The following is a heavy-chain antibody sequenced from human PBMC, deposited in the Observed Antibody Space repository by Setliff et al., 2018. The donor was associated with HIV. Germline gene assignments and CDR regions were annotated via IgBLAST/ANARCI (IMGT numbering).Heavy chain of an antibody. CDR2: ISWNSGNI. CDR1: GFIFDDYA. V-gene: IGHV3-9*01. Sequence: GGSLRLSCAASGFIFDDYAMHWVRQPPGKGLEWVSGISWNSGNIVYADSVKGRFTISRDNAKNSLYMQMNSLRSDDTALYYCTKDITPGGADIWGHGTMVTVSS. J-gene: IGHJ3*02. D-gene: IGHD1-26*01. CDR3: TKDITPGGADI.